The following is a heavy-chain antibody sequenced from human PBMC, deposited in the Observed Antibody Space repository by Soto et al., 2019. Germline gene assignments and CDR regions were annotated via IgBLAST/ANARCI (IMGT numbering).Heavy chain of an antibody. CDR2: IYYSGST. CDR1: GGSIRSGGHY. J-gene: IGHJ5*02. V-gene: IGHV4-31*03. CDR3: AKYSSSWYHAPFDP. Sequence: SETLSLTCTVSGGSIRSGGHYWSWIRQHPGKGLEWIGYIYYSGSTYYNPSLKSRVTISVDTSKNQFSLKLSSVTAADTAVYYCAKYSSSWYHAPFDPWGQGTLVTVSS. D-gene: IGHD6-13*01.